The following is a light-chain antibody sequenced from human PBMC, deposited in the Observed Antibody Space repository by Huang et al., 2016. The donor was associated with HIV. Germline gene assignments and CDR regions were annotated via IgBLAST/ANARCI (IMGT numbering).Light chain of an antibody. CDR3: QQYNNWPPIT. V-gene: IGKV3-15*01. Sequence: EIVMTQSPVTLSVSPGERATLSCRARQSVSSNLAWYQQKPGQAPRPLIYGASTRATGVPARFSGSGSGTEFTLTISSLQSEDFALYYCQQYNNWPPITFGQGTRLEIK. J-gene: IGKJ5*01. CDR1: QSVSSN. CDR2: GAS.